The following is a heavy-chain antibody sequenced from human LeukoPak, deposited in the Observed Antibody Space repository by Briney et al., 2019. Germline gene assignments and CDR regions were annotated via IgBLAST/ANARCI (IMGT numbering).Heavy chain of an antibody. CDR3: ARGGDSGYDYYYYYMDV. D-gene: IGHD5-12*01. CDR1: GVSFSDYA. Sequence: ASVKVSCKASGVSFSDYAISWVRQAPGQGLEWMGGIIRSLTTSNYAQKFQGRVTITRNTSISTAYMELSSLRSEDTAVYYCARGGDSGYDYYYYYMDVWGKGTTVTVSS. CDR2: IIRSLTTS. V-gene: IGHV1-69*10. J-gene: IGHJ6*03.